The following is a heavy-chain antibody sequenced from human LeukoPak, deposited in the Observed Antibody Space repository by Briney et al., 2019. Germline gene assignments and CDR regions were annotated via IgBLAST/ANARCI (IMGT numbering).Heavy chain of an antibody. D-gene: IGHD3-3*01. Sequence: SETLSLTCTISGGSFSRYYWSWIRQSPGKGLEWIGYIYYNGDTNYNPSLKGRVTMSVDTSKNQLSLKLSSVTAADTAVYYCARGPRLYDFWSGYYSNLNWFDPWGQGTLVTVSS. CDR1: GGSFSRYY. V-gene: IGHV4-59*01. CDR3: ARGPRLYDFWSGYYSNLNWFDP. J-gene: IGHJ5*02. CDR2: IYYNGDT.